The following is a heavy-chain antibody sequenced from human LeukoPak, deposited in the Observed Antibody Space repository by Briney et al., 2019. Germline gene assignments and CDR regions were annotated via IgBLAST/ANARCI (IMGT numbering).Heavy chain of an antibody. J-gene: IGHJ4*02. CDR3: ARVYSIVVVPAARIFNY. D-gene: IGHD2-2*01. V-gene: IGHV3-30-3*01. Sequence: PGGSLRLSCAASGFTFSSYAMHWVRQAPGKGLEWVAVISYDGSNKYYADSVKGRFTISRDNSKNTLYLQMNSLRAEDTAVYYCARVYSIVVVPAARIFNYWGQGTLVTVSS. CDR2: ISYDGSNK. CDR1: GFTFSSYA.